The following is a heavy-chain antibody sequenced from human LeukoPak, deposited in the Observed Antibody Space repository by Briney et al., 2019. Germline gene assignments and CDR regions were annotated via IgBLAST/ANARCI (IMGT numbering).Heavy chain of an antibody. D-gene: IGHD6-25*01. CDR3: ARESSESFDI. CDR2: IGSRSTSI. V-gene: IGHV3-21*01. CDR1: GFTFSDYT. J-gene: IGHJ3*02. Sequence: GGSLRLSCAASGFTFSDYTMNWVPQAPGKGLEWVSSIGSRSTSIYYADSVKGRFTISRDNAKNSLYLQMNSLRAEDTAVYYCARESSESFDIWGQGTMVTVSS.